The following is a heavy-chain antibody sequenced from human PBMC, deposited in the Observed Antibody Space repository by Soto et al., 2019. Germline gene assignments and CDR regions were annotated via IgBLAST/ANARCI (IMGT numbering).Heavy chain of an antibody. CDR2: ISSSSSYI. J-gene: IGHJ4*02. V-gene: IGHV3-21*01. CDR1: GFTFSSYS. CDR3: ARVYDYIRGSYRAGEHFDY. D-gene: IGHD3-16*02. Sequence: EVQLVESGGGLVKPGGSLRLSCAASGFTFSSYSMNWVRQAPGKGLEWVSSISSSSSYIYYADSVKGRFTISRDNAKNSLYLQMNSLRAEDTAVYYCARVYDYIRGSYRAGEHFDYWGQGTLVTVSS.